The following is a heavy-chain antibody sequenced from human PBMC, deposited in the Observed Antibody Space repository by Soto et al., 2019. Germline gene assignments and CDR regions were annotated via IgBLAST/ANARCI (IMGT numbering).Heavy chain of an antibody. CDR2: ISGSGGAT. D-gene: IGHD3-9*01. V-gene: IGHV3-23*01. J-gene: IGHJ4*02. CDR3: GRLKTGYALYYFDY. CDR1: GFIFTEYG. Sequence: EVQLLESGGGVVQPGGSLRLSCAASGFIFTEYGMSWVRQAPGKGLEWVSGISGSGGATYYADSVQGRFTISKDFSKNTLFLQMSGLRAEATAVYFCGRLKTGYALYYFDYWGQGSRVTVSS.